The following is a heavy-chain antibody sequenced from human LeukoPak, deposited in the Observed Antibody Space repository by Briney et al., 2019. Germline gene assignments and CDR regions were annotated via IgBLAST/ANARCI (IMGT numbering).Heavy chain of an antibody. Sequence: SETLSLTCTVSGGSISSYYWSWIRQPAGKGLEWIGRNYTSGSTNYNPSLKSRVTMSVDTSKNQFSLKLSSVTAAGTAVYYCGSRRGAGYYDMDVWGKGTTVTVSS. V-gene: IGHV4-4*07. CDR3: GSRRGAGYYDMDV. CDR2: NYTSGST. CDR1: GGSISSYY. D-gene: IGHD3-10*01. J-gene: IGHJ6*03.